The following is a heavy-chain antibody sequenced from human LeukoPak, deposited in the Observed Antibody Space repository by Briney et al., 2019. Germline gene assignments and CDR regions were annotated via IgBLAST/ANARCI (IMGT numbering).Heavy chain of an antibody. D-gene: IGHD6-13*01. J-gene: IGHJ3*02. CDR1: GYTFTSYA. CDR2: TNTNTGNP. Sequence: GSSVKVSCKASGYTFTSYAMNWVRQAPGQGLEWMGWTNTNTGNPTYAQGFTVRFVFSLDTSVSTAYLQISSLKAEDTAVYYCARDSLGSSWSPPDAFDIWGQGTMVTVSS. CDR3: ARDSLGSSWSPPDAFDI. V-gene: IGHV7-4-1*02.